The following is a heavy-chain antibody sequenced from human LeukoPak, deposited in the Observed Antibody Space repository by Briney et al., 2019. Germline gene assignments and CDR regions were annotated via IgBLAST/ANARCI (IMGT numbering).Heavy chain of an antibody. CDR3: ARTPSWSSSWYWDY. CDR2: INHSGST. D-gene: IGHD6-13*01. Sequence: GSLRLSCAASGFTFSDYYMSWIRQAPGKGLEWIGEINHSGSTNYNPSLKSRVTISVDTSKNQFSLKLSSVTAADTAVYYCARTPSWSSSWYWDYWGQGTLVTVSS. CDR1: GFTFSDYY. V-gene: IGHV4-34*01. J-gene: IGHJ4*02.